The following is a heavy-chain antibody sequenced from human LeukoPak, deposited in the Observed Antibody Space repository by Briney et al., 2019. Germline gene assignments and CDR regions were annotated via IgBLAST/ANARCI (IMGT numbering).Heavy chain of an antibody. D-gene: IGHD3-10*01. J-gene: IGHJ6*03. Sequence: GGFLRLSCAASGFTFSSYAMSWVRQAPGKGLEWVANIKQDGSEKYYVDSVKGRFTISRDNAKNSLYLQMNSLRAEDTAVYYCARDSWFRGIYYYYMDVWGKGTTVTVSS. CDR2: IKQDGSEK. V-gene: IGHV3-7*01. CDR3: ARDSWFRGIYYYYMDV. CDR1: GFTFSSYA.